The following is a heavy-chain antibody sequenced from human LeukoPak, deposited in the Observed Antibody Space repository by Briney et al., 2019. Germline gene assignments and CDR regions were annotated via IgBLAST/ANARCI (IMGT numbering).Heavy chain of an antibody. CDR1: GYTFTGYY. Sequence: ASVKVSCKASGYTFTGYYMHWVRQAPGQGLEWMGWINPNSGGTNYAQKFQGRVTMTTDTSTSTAYMELRSLRSDDTAVYYCARDHPLRGFDPWGQGTLVTVSS. V-gene: IGHV1-2*02. CDR3: ARDHPLRGFDP. J-gene: IGHJ5*02. CDR2: INPNSGGT.